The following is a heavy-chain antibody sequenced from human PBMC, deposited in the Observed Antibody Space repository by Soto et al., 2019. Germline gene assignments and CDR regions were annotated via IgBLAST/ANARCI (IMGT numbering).Heavy chain of an antibody. CDR3: AKYRRTDAEGYTFDY. CDR1: GDSISGYY. CDR2: SYYSGNT. Sequence: QVQLQESGPRLVKPSETLSLTCTVSGDSISGYYWSWIRQPPGKGLLRIGYSYYSGNTNYNPSLKGRVIMSVDTSKNQCSMQVSSVTAADTAVYFCAKYRRTDAEGYTFDYWGQGALVTVSS. J-gene: IGHJ4*02. V-gene: IGHV4-59*01. D-gene: IGHD2-15*01.